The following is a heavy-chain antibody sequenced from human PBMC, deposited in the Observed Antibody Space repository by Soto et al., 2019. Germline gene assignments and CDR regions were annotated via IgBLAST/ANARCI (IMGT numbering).Heavy chain of an antibody. CDR3: VKAIPSRTKYCSSTRSPDAFDT. D-gene: IGHD2-2*01. J-gene: IGHJ3*02. CDR2: ISGSGGTK. Sequence: GGSLRLSCAASGFTFSSYAMSWVRQAPGKGLEWVSAISGSGGTKYYADSVKGRFTISRDNSKNTLYLQMNSLRAEDTAVYYCVKAIPSRTKYCSSTRSPDAFDTWGAGTMV. CDR1: GFTFSSYA. V-gene: IGHV3-23*01.